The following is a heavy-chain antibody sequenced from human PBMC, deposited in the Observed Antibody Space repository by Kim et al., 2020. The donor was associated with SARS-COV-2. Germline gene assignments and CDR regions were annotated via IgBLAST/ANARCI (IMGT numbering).Heavy chain of an antibody. V-gene: IGHV1-18*01. D-gene: IGHD6-13*01. Sequence: ASVKVSCKASGYTFTSYGISWVRQAPGQGLEWMGWISAYNGNTNYAQKLQGRVTMTTDTSTSTAYMELRSLRSDDTAVYYCARERGVGQQLVGGVFDYWGQGTLVTVSS. CDR3: ARERGVGQQLVGGVFDY. J-gene: IGHJ4*02. CDR1: GYTFTSYG. CDR2: ISAYNGNT.